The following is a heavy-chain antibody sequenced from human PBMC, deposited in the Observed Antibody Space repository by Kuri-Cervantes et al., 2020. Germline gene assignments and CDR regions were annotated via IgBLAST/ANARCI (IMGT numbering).Heavy chain of an antibody. CDR1: GDSISSYY. J-gene: IGHJ5*02. Sequence: GSLRLSCTVSGDSISSYYWGWIRQPPGKGLKWIGSIYHSGSTYYNPSLKSRVTISVDTSKNQFSLKLSSVTAADTAVYYCARHRDYYGSGSSYNWFDPWGQGTLVTVSS. CDR3: ARHRDYYGSGSSYNWFDP. D-gene: IGHD3-10*01. CDR2: IYHSGST. V-gene: IGHV4-38-2*02.